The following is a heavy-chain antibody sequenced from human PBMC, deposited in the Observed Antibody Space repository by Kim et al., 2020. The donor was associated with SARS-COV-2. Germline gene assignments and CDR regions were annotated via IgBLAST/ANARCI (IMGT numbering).Heavy chain of an antibody. D-gene: IGHD6-25*01. J-gene: IGHJ6*02. CDR1: GYTFTNYW. Sequence: GESLKISCQGSGYTFTNYWIGWVRQMPGKGLEWMGIIYPGDSDTKYSPSFQGQVTISADKSIRTAYLQWSSLKASDTAMYYCARLGYNSGPLFGYSYYGMDVWGQGTTVTVSS. V-gene: IGHV5-51*01. CDR2: IYPGDSDT. CDR3: ARLGYNSGPLFGYSYYGMDV.